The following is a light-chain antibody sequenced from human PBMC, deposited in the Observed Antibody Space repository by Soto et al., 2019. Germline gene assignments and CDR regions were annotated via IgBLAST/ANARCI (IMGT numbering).Light chain of an antibody. V-gene: IGLV1-51*01. CDR1: SSNIGDNY. CDR2: DNN. CDR3: GTWASSLSAAV. J-gene: IGLJ2*01. Sequence: QSVLTQPPSVSAAPGQKVTISCSGSSSNIGDNYVSWYQQLPGTAPKLFIYDNNKRPSGIPDRFSGSKSGTSATLGITGLQTGDEADYYCGTWASSLSAAVFGGGTKLTVL.